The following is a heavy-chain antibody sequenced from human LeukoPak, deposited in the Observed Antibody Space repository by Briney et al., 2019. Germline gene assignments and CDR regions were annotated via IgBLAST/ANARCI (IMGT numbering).Heavy chain of an antibody. CDR3: VRGARITGQASDS. CDR1: GFTFSTYW. Sequence: GGSLRLSCVASGFTFSTYWMHWVRQAPRKGLVWVSRINNDGSSTNNGASVKGRFPISRDNARSTLYLQMSSLTDEDTGVYYCVRGARITGQASDSWGQGTLVTVSS. J-gene: IGHJ1*01. D-gene: IGHD1-20*01. V-gene: IGHV3-74*01. CDR2: INNDGSST.